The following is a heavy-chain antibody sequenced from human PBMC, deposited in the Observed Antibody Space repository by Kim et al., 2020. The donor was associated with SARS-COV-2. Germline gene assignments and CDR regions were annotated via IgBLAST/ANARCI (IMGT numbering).Heavy chain of an antibody. D-gene: IGHD6-6*01. CDR3: AREYSSSSAYFDY. Sequence: STPPLKSRVTIAVDPSKNQFSLRLSSVTAADTAVYYCAREYSSSSAYFDYWGQGTLVTVSS. J-gene: IGHJ4*02. V-gene: IGHV4-39*07.